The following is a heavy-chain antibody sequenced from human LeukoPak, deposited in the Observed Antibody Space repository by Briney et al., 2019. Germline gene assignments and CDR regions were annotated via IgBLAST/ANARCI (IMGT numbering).Heavy chain of an antibody. J-gene: IGHJ5*02. CDR3: ARDQHTGVLLWSGELENWFDP. CDR1: GYTFTGYY. CDR2: INPNSGGT. Sequence: ASVKVSCKASGYTFTGYYMHWVRQAPGQGLEWMGWINPNSGGTNYAQKFQGRVTMTRDTSISTAYMELSRLRSDDTAVYYCARDQHTGVLLWSGELENWFDPWGQGTLVTVSS. V-gene: IGHV1-2*02. D-gene: IGHD3-10*01.